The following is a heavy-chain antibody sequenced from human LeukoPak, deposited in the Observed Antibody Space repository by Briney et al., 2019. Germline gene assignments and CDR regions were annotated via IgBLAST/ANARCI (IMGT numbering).Heavy chain of an antibody. J-gene: IGHJ4*02. CDR2: INHSGST. CDR3: ARAQSADS. V-gene: IGHV4-34*01. CDR1: GGSFSGYY. D-gene: IGHD3-3*01. Sequence: SETLSLTCAVYGGSFSGYYWSWIRQPPGKGLEWIGEINHSGSTNYNPSLKSRVTISVDTSKNQFSLKLSSVTAADTAVYYCARAQSADSWGQGTLVTVSS.